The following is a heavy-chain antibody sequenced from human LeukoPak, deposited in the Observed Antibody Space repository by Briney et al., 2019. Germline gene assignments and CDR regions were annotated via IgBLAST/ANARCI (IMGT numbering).Heavy chain of an antibody. Sequence: GGSLRLSCAASGFTFSSYGMHWVRQAPGKGLEWVAFIRYDGSNKYYADSVRGRFTISRDNSKNTLYLQMNSLRAEDTAVYYCAKEYGYGSGSYYHPGFDYWGQGTLVTVSS. CDR2: IRYDGSNK. V-gene: IGHV3-30*02. CDR1: GFTFSSYG. D-gene: IGHD3-10*01. J-gene: IGHJ4*02. CDR3: AKEYGYGSGSYYHPGFDY.